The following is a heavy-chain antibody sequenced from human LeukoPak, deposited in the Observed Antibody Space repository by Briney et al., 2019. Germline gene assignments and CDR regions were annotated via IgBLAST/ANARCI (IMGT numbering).Heavy chain of an antibody. V-gene: IGHV5-51*01. J-gene: IGHJ6*03. D-gene: IGHD6-13*01. Sequence: GESLKISCKGSGYSFTSYWSGRWLQMPGKSLEGMVIIYPSDSGTSYNPSFQGQVTISADTSISPAYLQRSSLKASDTAMYYCARLGGSTAAGFYYYYYYMDVWGKGNTVTVSS. CDR3: ARLGGSTAAGFYYYYYYMDV. CDR1: GYSFTSYW. CDR2: IYPSDSGT.